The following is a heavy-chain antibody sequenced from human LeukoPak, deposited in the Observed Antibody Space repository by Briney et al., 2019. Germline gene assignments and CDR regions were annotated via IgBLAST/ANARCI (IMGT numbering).Heavy chain of an antibody. Sequence: SGPTLVNPTQTLTLTCTFSGFSLSTSGVGVGWIRQPPGKALEWLALIYWNDDKRYSPSLKSRLTITKDTSKYQVVLTMTNMDPVDTATYYCAHAIAVAGTGWFDPWGQGTLVTVSS. D-gene: IGHD6-19*01. V-gene: IGHV2-5*01. CDR2: IYWNDDK. CDR1: GFSLSTSGVG. CDR3: AHAIAVAGTGWFDP. J-gene: IGHJ5*02.